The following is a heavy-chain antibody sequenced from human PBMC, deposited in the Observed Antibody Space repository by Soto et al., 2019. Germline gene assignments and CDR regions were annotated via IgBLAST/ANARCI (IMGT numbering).Heavy chain of an antibody. CDR2: INSDGSST. CDR3: ARAEGIAAAGTYYYYGMDV. Sequence: VSYAVFECNFRCLGVHRISQENGKGLGWVSRINSDGSSTSYADSVKGRFTISRDNAKNTLHLQMNSLRAEDTAVYYCARAEGIAAAGTYYYYGMDVWGQGTTVTVSS. D-gene: IGHD6-13*01. CDR1: ECNFRCLG. V-gene: IGHV3-74*01. J-gene: IGHJ6*02.